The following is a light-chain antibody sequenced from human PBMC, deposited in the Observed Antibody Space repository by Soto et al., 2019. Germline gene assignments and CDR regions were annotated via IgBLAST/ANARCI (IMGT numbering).Light chain of an antibody. CDR1: SSDFGGYDY. Sequence: QSVLTQPASVSGSPGQSITMSCTGTSSDFGGYDYVSWYQLHPGKAPKLMVFEVSNRPSGVSYRLSGSKSGNTASLTISGLQAEDEADYFCSSYSISTAYLFGTGTKVTVL. CDR2: EVS. J-gene: IGLJ1*01. V-gene: IGLV2-14*01. CDR3: SSYSISTAYL.